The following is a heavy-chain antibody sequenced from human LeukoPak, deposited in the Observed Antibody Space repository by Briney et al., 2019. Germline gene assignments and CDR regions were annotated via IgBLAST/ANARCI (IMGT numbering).Heavy chain of an antibody. CDR1: GGTFSSYA. V-gene: IGHV1-69*06. J-gene: IGHJ4*02. Sequence: ASVKVSCKASGGTFSSYAISWVRQAPGQGLEWMGEIIPIFGTANYAQKFQGRVTITADKSTSTAYMELSSLRSEDTAVYYCARLGYGTDAGDDFDYWGQGTLVTVSS. CDR3: ARLGYGTDAGDDFDY. CDR2: IIPIFGTA. D-gene: IGHD4-17*01.